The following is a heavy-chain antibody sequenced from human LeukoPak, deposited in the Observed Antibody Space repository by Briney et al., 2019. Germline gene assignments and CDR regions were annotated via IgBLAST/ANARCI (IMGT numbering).Heavy chain of an antibody. CDR3: ARDHSLTPIFGVVIKRYYFDY. Sequence: ASVKVSCKASGYTFTSYGISWVRQAPGQGLEWMGWISAYNGNTNYAQKLQGRVTMTTDTSTSTAYMELRSLRSDDTAVYYCARDHSLTPIFGVVIKRYYFDYWGQGTLVTVSS. V-gene: IGHV1-18*01. CDR2: ISAYNGNT. CDR1: GYTFTSYG. D-gene: IGHD3-3*01. J-gene: IGHJ4*02.